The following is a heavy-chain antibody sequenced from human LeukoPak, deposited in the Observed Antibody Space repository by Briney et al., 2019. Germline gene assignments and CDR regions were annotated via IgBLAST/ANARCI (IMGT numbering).Heavy chain of an antibody. Sequence: PSETLSLTCTVSGGSFNSYYWSWIRQPAGKGLEWIGRIYTSGTTNHNPSLKSRVTMSVDTSKNQFSLQLGSVTAADTAVYHCAREVSDFFDYWGQGTLVTVSS. D-gene: IGHD3-3*01. CDR1: GGSFNSYY. CDR2: IYTSGTT. CDR3: AREVSDFFDY. J-gene: IGHJ4*02. V-gene: IGHV4-4*07.